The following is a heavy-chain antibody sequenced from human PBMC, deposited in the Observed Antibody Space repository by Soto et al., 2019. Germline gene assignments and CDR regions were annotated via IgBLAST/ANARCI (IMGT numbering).Heavy chain of an antibody. J-gene: IGHJ4*02. D-gene: IGHD3-10*01. CDR2: MNQDGSES. V-gene: IGHV3-7*01. Sequence: EVQLVESGGGLVQPGGSLRLSCAASGFSLSSYWMSWVRQAPGKGLEWVANMNQDGSESDYVGSGKGRFTFSIDNAKNSLYLPMTTLRSEGTSVYSCAIISASAGRRDLACWGQGTLVTVSS. CDR3: AIISASAGRRDLAC. CDR1: GFSLSSYW.